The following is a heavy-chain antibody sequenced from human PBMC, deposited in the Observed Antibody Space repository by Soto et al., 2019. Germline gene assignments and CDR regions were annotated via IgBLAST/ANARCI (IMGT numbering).Heavy chain of an antibody. D-gene: IGHD3-3*01. CDR1: GGSISSYY. Sequence: QVQLQESGPGLVKPSETLSLTCTVSGGSISSYYWSWIRQPPGKGLEWIGYIYYSGSTNYNPSLNSRVTISVDTSKNQFSLKLSSVTAADTAVYYCARLGYDFWSGSPRYYYYYYMDVWGKGTTVTVSS. CDR3: ARLGYDFWSGSPRYYYYYYMDV. J-gene: IGHJ6*03. CDR2: IYYSGST. V-gene: IGHV4-59*08.